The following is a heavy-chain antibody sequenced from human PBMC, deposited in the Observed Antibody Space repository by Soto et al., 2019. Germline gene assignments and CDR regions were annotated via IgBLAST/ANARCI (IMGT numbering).Heavy chain of an antibody. J-gene: IGHJ4*02. CDR3: ARRNSITMVRGPLGFFDY. Sequence: PSETLSLTCAVYGGSFSGYCWSWIRQPPGKGLEWIGEINHSGSTNYNPSLKSRVTISVDTSKNQFSLKLSSVTAADTAVYYCARRNSITMVRGPLGFFDYWGQGTLVTVSS. D-gene: IGHD3-10*01. CDR2: INHSGST. V-gene: IGHV4-34*01. CDR1: GGSFSGYC.